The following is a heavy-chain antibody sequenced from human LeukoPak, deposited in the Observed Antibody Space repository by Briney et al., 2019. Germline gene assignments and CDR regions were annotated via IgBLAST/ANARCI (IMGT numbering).Heavy chain of an antibody. CDR2: ISWNSGSI. Sequence: GRSLRLSCAASGFTFDDYAMHWVRQAPGKGLEWVSGISWNSGSIGYADSVKGRFTISRDNAKNSLYLQMNSLRAEDTAVYYCAKAKTTYYYDSSGYYDYWGQGTLVTVSS. J-gene: IGHJ4*02. D-gene: IGHD3-22*01. V-gene: IGHV3-9*01. CDR3: AKAKTTYYYDSSGYYDY. CDR1: GFTFDDYA.